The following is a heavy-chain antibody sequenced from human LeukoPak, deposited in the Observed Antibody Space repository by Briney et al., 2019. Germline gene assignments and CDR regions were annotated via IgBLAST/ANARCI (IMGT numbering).Heavy chain of an antibody. D-gene: IGHD3-3*01. CDR1: GFSFSVDA. CDR2: ISGSGGRT. Sequence: PGGSLRPSCAASGFSFSVDAMSWVRQAPGKGLEWVSSISGSGGRTYYTNSVKGRFTISRENFKNTVYLEMNNLGAEDTALYYCAKGGQDFDFWRFDYWGQGNLVIVSS. J-gene: IGHJ4*02. V-gene: IGHV3-23*01. CDR3: AKGGQDFDFWRFDY.